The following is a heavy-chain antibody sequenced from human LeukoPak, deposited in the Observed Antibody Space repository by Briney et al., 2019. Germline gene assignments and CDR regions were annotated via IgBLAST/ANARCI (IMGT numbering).Heavy chain of an antibody. Sequence: ASVKVSCKASGGTFSSYAISWVRQAPGQGLEWMGGIIPIFGTANYAQKFQGRVTITADKSTSTAYMELSSLRSEDTAVYYCARADMECDTSLCHLWLGNSGWYYFDYWGQGTLVTVSS. CDR1: GGTFSSYA. V-gene: IGHV1-69*06. D-gene: IGHD6-19*01. J-gene: IGHJ4*02. CDR2: IIPIFGTA. CDR3: ARADMECDTSLCHLWLGNSGWYYFDY.